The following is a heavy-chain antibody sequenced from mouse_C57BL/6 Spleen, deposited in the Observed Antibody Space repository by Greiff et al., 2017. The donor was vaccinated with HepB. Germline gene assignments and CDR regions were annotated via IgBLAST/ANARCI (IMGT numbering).Heavy chain of an antibody. CDR3: ARSLSNYYAMDY. D-gene: IGHD2-5*01. CDR1: GFTFTDYY. Sequence: EVKLEESGGGLVQPGGSLSLSCAASGFTFTDYYMSWVRQPPGKALEWLGFIRNKANGYTTEYSASVKGRFTISRDNSQSILYLQMNALRAEDSATYYCARSLSNYYAMDYWGQGTSVTVSS. J-gene: IGHJ4*01. V-gene: IGHV7-3*01. CDR2: IRNKANGYTT.